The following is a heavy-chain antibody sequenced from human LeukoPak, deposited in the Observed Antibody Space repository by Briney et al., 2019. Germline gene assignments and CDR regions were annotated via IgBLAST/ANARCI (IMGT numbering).Heavy chain of an antibody. Sequence: SETLSLTCTVSGYSISSGYYWGWIRQPPGKGLEWIGSIDHSGSTYYNPSLKTQVTISIDTSKNQFPLKLSSVTAADTAVYYCARTEYSSSWGRSGDYYYYMDVWGKGTTVTVSS. CDR3: ARTEYSSSWGRSGDYYYYMDV. CDR1: GYSISSGYY. CDR2: IDHSGST. D-gene: IGHD6-6*01. V-gene: IGHV4-38-2*02. J-gene: IGHJ6*03.